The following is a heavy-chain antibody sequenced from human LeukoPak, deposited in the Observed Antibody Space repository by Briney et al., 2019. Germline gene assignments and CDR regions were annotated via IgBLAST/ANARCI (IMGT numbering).Heavy chain of an antibody. V-gene: IGHV1-46*01. Sequence: ASVKVSCKASGYTFTSYYMHWVRQAPGQGLEWMGIINPSGGSTSYAQKFQGRVTMTRDTSTSTVYMELSSLRSEDTAVYYCARGMGGSGYYYYYGMDVWGQGTTVTVSS. J-gene: IGHJ6*02. CDR1: GYTFTSYY. D-gene: IGHD2-15*01. CDR3: ARGMGGSGYYYYYGMDV. CDR2: INPSGGST.